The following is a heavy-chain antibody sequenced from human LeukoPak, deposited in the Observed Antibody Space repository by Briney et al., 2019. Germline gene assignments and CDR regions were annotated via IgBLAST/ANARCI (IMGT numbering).Heavy chain of an antibody. D-gene: IGHD1-26*01. CDR1: GYKFTDLS. CDR3: ARVMELRGSWYYYYMDV. Sequence: ASVKVSCKVSGYKFTDLSIHWVRQAPGKGLEWMGGFDPEHNKIIYAQKFQGRVTITTDESTSTAYMELSSLRSEDTAVYYCARVMELRGSWYYYYMDVWGKGTTVTVSS. CDR2: FDPEHNKI. V-gene: IGHV1-24*01. J-gene: IGHJ6*03.